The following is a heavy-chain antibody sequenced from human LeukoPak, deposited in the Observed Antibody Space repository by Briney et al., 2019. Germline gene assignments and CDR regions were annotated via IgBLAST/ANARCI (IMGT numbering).Heavy chain of an antibody. V-gene: IGHV4-59*01. CDR2: IYSSGNT. CDR3: ARLRWQLVGPYFDY. Sequence: PSETLSLTCSFSGDSISTCYWSWIRQSPGKGLEWIGHIYSSGNTDYNSSLKSRVTTSVDTSKSQFSLRLSSVTATDTAVYYCARLRWQLVGPYFDYWGQGILVTVSS. D-gene: IGHD1-26*01. CDR1: GDSISTCY. J-gene: IGHJ4*02.